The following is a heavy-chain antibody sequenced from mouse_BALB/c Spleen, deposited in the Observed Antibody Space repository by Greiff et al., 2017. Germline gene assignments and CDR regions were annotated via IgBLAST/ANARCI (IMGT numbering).Heavy chain of an antibody. Sequence: DVKLQESGGGLVKPGGSLKLSCAASGFTFSDYYMYWVRQTPEKRLEWVATISDGGSYTYYPDSVKGRFTISRDNAKNNLYLQMSSLKSEDTAMYYCARGDLFAYWGQGTLVTVSA. CDR2: ISDGGSYT. CDR3: ARGDLFAY. V-gene: IGHV5-4*02. J-gene: IGHJ3*01. CDR1: GFTFSDYY.